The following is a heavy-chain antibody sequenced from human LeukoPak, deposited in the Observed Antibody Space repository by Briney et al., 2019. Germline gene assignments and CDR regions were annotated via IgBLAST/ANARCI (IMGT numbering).Heavy chain of an antibody. V-gene: IGHV4-31*03. D-gene: IGHD1/OR15-1a*01. J-gene: IGHJ5*02. CDR1: GGSISTHVSGDSSVYY. CDR2: IYYSGST. CDR3: ARLEQTSWFDP. Sequence: SETLSLTCTVSGGSISTHVSGDSSVYYWTWIRQHPGKGLEFIGSIYYSGSTYYNPPLKGRLTISVDLSENQFSLKLSSVTAADTAVYYCARLEQTSWFDPWGPGTLVIVSS.